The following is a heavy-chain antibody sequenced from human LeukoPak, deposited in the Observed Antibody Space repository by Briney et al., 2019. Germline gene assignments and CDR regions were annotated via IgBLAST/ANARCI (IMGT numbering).Heavy chain of an antibody. Sequence: GGSLRLSCAGSGFTFTTFGIHWVRQAPGKGLEWVAAISPDGNIEYYTDSVKGRFTISRDNSKNMIYLQMNSLRGEDSAVYYCAKINNDDDYWGQGTLVTVSS. CDR1: GFTFTTFG. J-gene: IGHJ4*02. D-gene: IGHD1/OR15-1a*01. V-gene: IGHV3-30*18. CDR3: AKINNDDDY. CDR2: ISPDGNIE.